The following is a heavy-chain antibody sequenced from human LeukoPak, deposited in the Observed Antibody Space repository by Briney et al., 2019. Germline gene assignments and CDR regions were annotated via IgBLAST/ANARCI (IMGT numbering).Heavy chain of an antibody. J-gene: IGHJ4*02. D-gene: IGHD3-3*01. CDR3: ARVSIFGVVSLYFDY. Sequence: GGSLRLSCAASGLTFSDYYMSWIRQAPGKGLEWVSYISSSGSTIYYADSVKGRFTISRDNAKNSLYLRMNSLRAEDTAVYYCARVSIFGVVSLYFDYWGQGTLVTVSS. CDR2: ISSSGSTI. CDR1: GLTFSDYY. V-gene: IGHV3-11*04.